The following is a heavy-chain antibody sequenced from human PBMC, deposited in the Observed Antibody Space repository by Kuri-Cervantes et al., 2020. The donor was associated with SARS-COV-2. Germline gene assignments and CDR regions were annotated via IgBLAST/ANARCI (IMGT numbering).Heavy chain of an antibody. CDR3: ARGVVVVPTAIVYHYYGMDV. CDR2: IIPIFGIA. D-gene: IGHD2-2*02. V-gene: IGHV1-69*10. J-gene: IGHJ6*02. Sequence: SVKVSCKASGGTFSSYAISWVRQAPGQGLEWMGGIIPIFGIANYAQKFQGRVTITADKSTSTAYMELSSLRSEDTAVYYCARGVVVVPTAIVYHYYGMDVWGQGTTVTVSS. CDR1: GGTFSSYA.